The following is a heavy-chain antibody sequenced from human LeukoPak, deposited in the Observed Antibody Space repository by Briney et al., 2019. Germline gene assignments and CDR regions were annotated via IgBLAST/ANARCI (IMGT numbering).Heavy chain of an antibody. D-gene: IGHD2-21*01. Sequence: ASVKVSCKASGYTFTSYGISWVRHAPGQGLEWMGWISAYNGNTNYAQKLQGRVTMTTDTSTSTAYMELRSLRSDDTAVYYCARGPIAGSSGFEFDPWGQGTLVTVSS. CDR1: GYTFTSYG. J-gene: IGHJ5*02. CDR2: ISAYNGNT. V-gene: IGHV1-18*01. CDR3: ARGPIAGSSGFEFDP.